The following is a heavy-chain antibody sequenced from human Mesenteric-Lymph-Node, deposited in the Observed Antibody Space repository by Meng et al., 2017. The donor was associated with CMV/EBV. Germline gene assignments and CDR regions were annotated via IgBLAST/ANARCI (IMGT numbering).Heavy chain of an antibody. D-gene: IGHD3-3*01. J-gene: IGHJ5*02. CDR3: ARDGTPYHDFWSGYRHWFGP. CDR2: ISSSGTTI. CDR1: GFIFSDYY. V-gene: IGHV3-11*01. Sequence: GGSLRPSCAASGFIFSDYYMSWIRQAPGKGLEWVSYISSSGTTIYYADSVKGRFTISRDNAKISLYLQMNSLRAEDTAVYYCARDGTPYHDFWSGYRHWFGPWGQGTLVTVSS.